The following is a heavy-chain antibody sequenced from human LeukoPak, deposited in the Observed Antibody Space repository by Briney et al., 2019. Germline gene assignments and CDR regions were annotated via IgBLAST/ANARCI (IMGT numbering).Heavy chain of an antibody. CDR2: IIPIRGIA. CDR1: GGTFISYT. V-gene: IGHV1-69*04. J-gene: IGHJ6*02. Sequence: SVTVSYKASGGTFISYTISWVRQAPGHGREWMGRIIPIRGIANYAQKFQGRVTIIADKSTSTAYMELSSLRSEDTAVYYCARDPSTSHYYYGMDVWGQGTTVTVSS. CDR3: ARDPSTSHYYYGMDV. D-gene: IGHD2-2*01.